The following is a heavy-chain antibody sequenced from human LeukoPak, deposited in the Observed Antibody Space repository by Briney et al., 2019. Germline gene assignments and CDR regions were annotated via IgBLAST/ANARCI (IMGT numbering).Heavy chain of an antibody. Sequence: PSQTLSLTCTVSGGSISIGGYYWSWIRQHPGKGLEWIGYIYYSGSTYYNPSLKSRVTISVDTSKNQFSLKLSSVTAADTAVYYCARASYYDFWSGYYPFDYWGQGTLVTVSS. CDR2: IYYSGST. D-gene: IGHD3-3*01. CDR1: GGSISIGGYY. J-gene: IGHJ4*02. CDR3: ARASYYDFWSGYYPFDY. V-gene: IGHV4-31*03.